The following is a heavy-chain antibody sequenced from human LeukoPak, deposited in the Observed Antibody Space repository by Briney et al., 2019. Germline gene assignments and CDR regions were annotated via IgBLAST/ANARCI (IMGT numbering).Heavy chain of an antibody. CDR3: ATAILGATNY. Sequence: ASVKVSCKASGYSFTGYYIHWVRQAPGKGLEWMGGFDPEDGETIYAQKFQGRVTMTEDTSTDTAYMELSSLRSEDTAVYYCATAILGATNYWGQGTLVTVSS. V-gene: IGHV1-24*01. CDR1: GYSFTGYY. J-gene: IGHJ4*02. D-gene: IGHD1-26*01. CDR2: FDPEDGET.